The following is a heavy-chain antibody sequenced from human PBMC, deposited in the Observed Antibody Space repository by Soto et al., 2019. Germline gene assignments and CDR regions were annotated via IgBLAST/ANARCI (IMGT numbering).Heavy chain of an antibody. V-gene: IGHV4-59*01. J-gene: IGHJ6*02. CDR1: CGSISSYY. D-gene: IGHD5-18*01. Sequence: PSETLSLTCTVSCGSISSYYWSWIRQPPGKGLEWIGYIYYSGSTNYNPSLKSRVTISVDTSKNQFSLKLSSVTAADTAVYYCARDSGYIKGMDVWGQGTTVTVSS. CDR2: IYYSGST. CDR3: ARDSGYIKGMDV.